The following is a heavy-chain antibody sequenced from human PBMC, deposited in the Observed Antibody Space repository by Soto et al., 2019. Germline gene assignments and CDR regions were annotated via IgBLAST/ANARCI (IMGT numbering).Heavy chain of an antibody. J-gene: IGHJ2*01. V-gene: IGHV3-30*18. CDR2: ISSEGNSK. CDR1: GFNFSSFD. CDR3: TKAAWINGQSCYWYFGL. Sequence: QVKLVESGGGVVQPGRSLRLSCAASGFNFSSFDMHWVRQSPGKGLEWVAFISSEGNSKFYSDSLEGRLTISRDNSKSTHFLQLAHVRPEHTSAYHRTKAAWINGQSCYWYFGLWGRGNLVTVSS. D-gene: IGHD2-8*01.